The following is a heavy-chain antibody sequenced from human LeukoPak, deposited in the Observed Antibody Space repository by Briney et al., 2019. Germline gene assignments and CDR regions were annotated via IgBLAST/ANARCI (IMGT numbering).Heavy chain of an antibody. CDR2: ISYDGSNK. D-gene: IGHD3-22*01. V-gene: IGHV3-30*18. CDR3: AKDRLYYYHSSGYYFPSYFDY. Sequence: PGRSLRLSCAASGFTFSSYGMHWVRQAPGKGLEWVAVISYDGSNKYYADSVKGRFTVSRDNSKNTLYLQMNSLRAEDTAVYYCAKDRLYYYHSSGYYFPSYFDYWGQGTLVTVSS. CDR1: GFTFSSYG. J-gene: IGHJ4*02.